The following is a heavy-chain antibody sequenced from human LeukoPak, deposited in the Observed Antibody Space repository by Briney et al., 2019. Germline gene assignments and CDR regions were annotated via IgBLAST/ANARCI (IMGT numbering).Heavy chain of an antibody. D-gene: IGHD6-13*01. V-gene: IGHV4-34*01. CDR1: GGSSSGYY. Sequence: SETLSLTCAVYGGSSSGYYWSWIRQPPGKGLEWIGEINHSGSTNYNPSLKSRVTISVDTSKNQFSLKLSSVTAADTAVYYCARIAAYYYYYGMDVWGQGTTVTVSS. CDR2: INHSGST. CDR3: ARIAAYYYYYGMDV. J-gene: IGHJ6*02.